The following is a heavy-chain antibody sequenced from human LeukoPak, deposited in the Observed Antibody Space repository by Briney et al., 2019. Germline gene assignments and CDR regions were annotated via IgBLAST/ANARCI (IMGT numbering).Heavy chain of an antibody. D-gene: IGHD3-10*01. CDR3: ASLQGPLWLGELSDAFDY. CDR2: ISSSSSYI. J-gene: IGHJ4*02. V-gene: IGHV3-21*01. Sequence: KPGGSLRLSCAASGFTFSSYSMNWVRQAPGKGLEWVSSISSSSSYIYYADSVKGRFTISRDNAKNSLYLQMNSLRAEDTAVYYCASLQGPLWLGELSDAFDYWGQGTLVTVSS. CDR1: GFTFSSYS.